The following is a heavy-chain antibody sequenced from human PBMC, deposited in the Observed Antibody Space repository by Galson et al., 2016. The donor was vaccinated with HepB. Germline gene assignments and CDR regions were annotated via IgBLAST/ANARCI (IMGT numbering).Heavy chain of an antibody. CDR1: GFTVSTYY. D-gene: IGHD3-10*01. CDR3: ARYRFFFGSGSYSLRRGYYHGMDV. Sequence: SLRLSCAVSGFTVSTYYMSWVRQAPGKGLEWVSVIYTDGETHFADSVKGRFSISRDISRNTLYLQMNSLRVEDTALYYCARYRFFFGSGSYSLRRGYYHGMDVWGQGTTVTVSS. V-gene: IGHV3-53*05. CDR2: IYTDGET. J-gene: IGHJ6*02.